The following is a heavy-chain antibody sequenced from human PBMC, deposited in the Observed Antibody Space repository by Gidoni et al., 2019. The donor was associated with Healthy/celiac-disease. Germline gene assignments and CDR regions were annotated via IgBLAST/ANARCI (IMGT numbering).Heavy chain of an antibody. CDR1: GGSFSGYY. Sequence: QVQLQQWGAGLLKPSETLSLTCAVDGGSFSGYYWSWIRQPPGKGLEWIGEINHSGSTNYNPSLKSRVTISVDTSKNQFSLKLSSVTAADTAVYYCARVRGYNRGWFDPWGQGTLVTVSS. D-gene: IGHD5-18*01. J-gene: IGHJ5*02. CDR2: INHSGST. V-gene: IGHV4-34*01. CDR3: ARVRGYNRGWFDP.